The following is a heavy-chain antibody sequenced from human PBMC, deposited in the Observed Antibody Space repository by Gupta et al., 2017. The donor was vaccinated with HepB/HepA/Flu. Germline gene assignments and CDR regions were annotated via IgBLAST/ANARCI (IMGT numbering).Heavy chain of an antibody. CDR3: TTGLQTGLDY. D-gene: IGHD1-1*01. J-gene: IGHJ4*02. V-gene: IGHV3-15*01. CDR1: GFTFTNAW. CDR2: VKRKTDGGTI. Sequence: EVQLVESGGGLVKPGGSLRLFCAASGFTFTNAWMSWVRQAPGKGLEWVGLVKRKTDGGTIEYSVPVKGRFTISSDDSKHMLFLQMNSLKTEDTAVYYCTTGLQTGLDYWGQGTLVTVSS.